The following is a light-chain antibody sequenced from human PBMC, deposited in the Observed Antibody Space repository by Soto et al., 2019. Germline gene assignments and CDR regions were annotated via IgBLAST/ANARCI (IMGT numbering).Light chain of an antibody. Sequence: QSALTQPPSVSGAPGQRVTISCTGSTSNIGAIYDVHWYQQLPGTAPKLLIYGNSNRPSGVPDRFSGSKSGTSASLAITGLRAEDEADYYCQSYDSSLSGGVFGGGTKLTVL. CDR2: GNS. CDR3: QSYDSSLSGGV. CDR1: TSNIGAIYD. V-gene: IGLV1-40*01. J-gene: IGLJ3*02.